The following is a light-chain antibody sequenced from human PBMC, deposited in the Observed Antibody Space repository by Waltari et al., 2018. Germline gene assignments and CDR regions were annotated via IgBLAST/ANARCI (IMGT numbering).Light chain of an antibody. J-gene: IGLJ3*02. Sequence: QAALTQPASVSGSPGQSITISCTGSNSDVGNYNLVSWYQKHPGKAPKLIIYEVTNRPSGISDRFSGFKTGNTASLPISGLQAEDEADYYCCSYAGSWIWVFGGGTELTVL. CDR2: EVT. V-gene: IGLV2-23*02. CDR3: CSYAGSWIWV. CDR1: NSDVGNYNL.